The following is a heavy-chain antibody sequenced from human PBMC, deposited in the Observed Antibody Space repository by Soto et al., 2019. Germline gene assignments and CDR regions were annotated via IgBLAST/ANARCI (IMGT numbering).Heavy chain of an antibody. D-gene: IGHD6-19*01. J-gene: IGHJ4*02. V-gene: IGHV1-3*01. CDR2: INAGNGTT. CDR3: ARTVSSSGWDDY. Sequence: QVQLVQSGAEVKNPGASVKVSCKASGYTFTSYAMHWVRQAPGPRLEWMGWINAGNGTTKYSQKFQGRGTMTRDTRASTDYREQRSRRAEDTAVDDWARTVSSSGWDDYSGQGTLVTVSS. CDR1: GYTFTSYA.